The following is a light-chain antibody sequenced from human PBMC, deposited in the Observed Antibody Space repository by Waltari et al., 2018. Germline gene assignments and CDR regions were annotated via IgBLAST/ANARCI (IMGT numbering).Light chain of an antibody. J-gene: IGKJ3*01. CDR1: QGISNY. V-gene: IGKV1-8*01. CDR2: DAS. Sequence: AIQITQSPSSLSASTGDKVTITCRASQGISNYLAWYQQKPGKAPTLLIYDASTLQRGVPSRFSGSGSGTDCTLTISCLQSEDFATFYCQQYYGYPLTFGPGTKVDVK. CDR3: QQYYGYPLT.